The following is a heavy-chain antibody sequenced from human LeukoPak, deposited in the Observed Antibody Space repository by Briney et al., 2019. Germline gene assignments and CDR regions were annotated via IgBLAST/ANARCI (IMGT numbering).Heavy chain of an antibody. CDR1: GGSISSYY. V-gene: IGHV4-59*01. D-gene: IGHD6-19*01. CDR3: ARDPGYSSGWHNSDAFDI. CDR2: IYYSGST. Sequence: SETLSLTCTVSGGSISSYYWSWIRQPPGKGLEWIGYIYYSGSTNYNPSLKSRVTISVDTSKNQFSLKLSSVTAADTAVYYCARDPGYSSGWHNSDAFDIWGQGTMVTVSS. J-gene: IGHJ3*02.